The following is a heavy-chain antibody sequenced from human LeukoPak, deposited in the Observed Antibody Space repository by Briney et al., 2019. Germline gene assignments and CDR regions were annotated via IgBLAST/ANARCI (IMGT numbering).Heavy chain of an antibody. J-gene: IGHJ4*02. CDR3: ARGSGYDYGFPDY. V-gene: IGHV3-53*01. CDR2: IYSGDIT. D-gene: IGHD5-18*01. Sequence: PGGSLRLSCAASGFTVNNNYRSWVRQAPGKGLEWVSVIYSGDITYYADSVKGRFTISRDNSKNTLYLQMNSLRAEDTAVYYCARGSGYDYGFPDYWGQGTLVTVSS. CDR1: GFTVNNNY.